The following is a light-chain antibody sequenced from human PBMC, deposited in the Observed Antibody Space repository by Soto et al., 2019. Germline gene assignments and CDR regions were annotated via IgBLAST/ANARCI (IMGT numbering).Light chain of an antibody. V-gene: IGKV3-20*01. J-gene: IGKJ1*01. CDR3: QQPGT. CDR1: QSVSSSY. Sequence: EIVLTQSPGTLSLSPGERATLSCRVSQSVSSSYLAWYQQKPGQAPRLLIYGASSRATGIPDRFSGSGSGTDFTLTISRLEPEDFAVYYCQQPGTFGQGTKVEIK. CDR2: GAS.